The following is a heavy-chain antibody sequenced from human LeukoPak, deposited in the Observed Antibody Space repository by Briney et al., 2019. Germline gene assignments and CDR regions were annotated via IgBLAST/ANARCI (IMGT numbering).Heavy chain of an antibody. Sequence: GGSLRLSCAASGFTFSTFWMSWVCQAPGKGLEWVANIKQDGSEKYYVDSVKGRFTISRDNAKDSLYLQMNSLRAGDTAVYYCARVSGAAAGNFNLWGRGTLVTVSS. V-gene: IGHV3-7*01. D-gene: IGHD6-13*01. CDR1: GFTFSTFW. CDR2: IKQDGSEK. J-gene: IGHJ2*01. CDR3: ARVSGAAAGNFNL.